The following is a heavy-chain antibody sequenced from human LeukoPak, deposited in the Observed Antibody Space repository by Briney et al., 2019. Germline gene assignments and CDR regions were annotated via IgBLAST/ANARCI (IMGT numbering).Heavy chain of an antibody. J-gene: IGHJ4*02. V-gene: IGHV3-21*01. Sequence: GGSLRLSCAASGFTFSNYSMNWVRQAPGKGLEWVLSISSSSSYIYYADSVKGRFTISRDNAKNSLYLQMNSLRAEDTAVYYCARPLVYYDSSGYYPLDYWGQGTLVTVSS. D-gene: IGHD3-22*01. CDR2: ISSSSSYI. CDR3: ARPLVYYDSSGYYPLDY. CDR1: GFTFSNYS.